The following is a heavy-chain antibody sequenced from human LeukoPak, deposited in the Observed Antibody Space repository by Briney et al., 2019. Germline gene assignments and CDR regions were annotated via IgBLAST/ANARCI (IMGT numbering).Heavy chain of an antibody. CDR3: ARDRSRYSDSSSYLSYFDY. V-gene: IGHV3-48*01. D-gene: IGHD3-22*01. CDR2: ISSSSSTI. J-gene: IGHJ4*02. Sequence: GGSLRLSCAASGFTFSSYSMNWVRQAPGKGLEWVSYISSSSSTIYYADSVKGRFTSSRDNAKNSLYLQMNSLRAEDTAVYYCARDRSRYSDSSSYLSYFDYWGQGTLVTVSS. CDR1: GFTFSSYS.